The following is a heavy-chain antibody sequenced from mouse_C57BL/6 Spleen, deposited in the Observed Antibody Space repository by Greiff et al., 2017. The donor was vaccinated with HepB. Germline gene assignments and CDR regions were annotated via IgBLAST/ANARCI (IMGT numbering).Heavy chain of an antibody. V-gene: IGHV1-39*01. CDR3: ARDGQLRKGAMDY. D-gene: IGHD3-2*02. J-gene: IGHJ4*01. CDR1: GYSFTDYN. Sequence: EVKVVESGPELVKPGASVKISCKASGYSFTDYNMNWVKQSNGKSLEWIGVINPNYGTTSYNQKFKGKATLTVDQSSSTAYMQRNSLTSEDYAVDYCARDGQLRKGAMDYWGQGTTVTVSS. CDR2: INPNYGTT.